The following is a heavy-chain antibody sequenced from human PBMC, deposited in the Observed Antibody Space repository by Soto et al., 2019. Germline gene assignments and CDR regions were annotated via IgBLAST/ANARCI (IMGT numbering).Heavy chain of an antibody. V-gene: IGHV1-69*13. Sequence: SVKVSCKASGGTFSSYAISWVRQAPGQGLEWMGGIIPIFGTANYAQKFQGRVTITADESTSTAYMELSSLRSEDTAVYYCARGDCSSTSCAFHWFDPWGQGTLVTVS. CDR3: ARGDCSSTSCAFHWFDP. D-gene: IGHD2-2*01. CDR1: GGTFSSYA. CDR2: IIPIFGTA. J-gene: IGHJ5*02.